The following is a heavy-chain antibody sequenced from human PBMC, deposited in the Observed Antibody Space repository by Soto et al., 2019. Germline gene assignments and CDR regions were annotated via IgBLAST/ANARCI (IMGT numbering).Heavy chain of an antibody. D-gene: IGHD2-2*02. CDR1: GGTLSSYA. V-gene: IGHV1-69*01. CDR2: IIPIFGSA. Sequence: QVQLVQSGAEVKKPGSSVKVSCKAPGGTLSSYAINWVRQAPGQGLEWMGGIIPIFGSANYAPKFQGRVTISADESTSTAYMEVSSLRSEDTAVYYCAGTRAIPYYHGMDVWGQGTTVTVSS. J-gene: IGHJ6*02. CDR3: AGTRAIPYYHGMDV.